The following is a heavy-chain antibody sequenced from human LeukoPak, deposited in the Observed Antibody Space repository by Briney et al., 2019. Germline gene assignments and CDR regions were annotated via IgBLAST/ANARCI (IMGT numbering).Heavy chain of an antibody. CDR3: ARLAGELGYCSGGSCYVVYFDY. CDR2: IKQDGGET. D-gene: IGHD2-15*01. Sequence: PGGSQRLSCAASGFTFSSYWMSWVRQAPGKGLEWVANIKQDGGETYYVDSVKGRFTISRDNAKNSLYLQMNSLRVEDTAVYYCARLAGELGYCSGGSCYVVYFDYWGQGTLVTVSS. J-gene: IGHJ4*02. V-gene: IGHV3-7*01. CDR1: GFTFSSYW.